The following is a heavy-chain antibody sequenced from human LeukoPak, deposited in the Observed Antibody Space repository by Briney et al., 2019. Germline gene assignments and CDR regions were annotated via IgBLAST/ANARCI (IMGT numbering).Heavy chain of an antibody. CDR3: AREGYDYGDYFDY. CDR1: GFTFSSYS. CDR2: ISSSSSTI. Sequence: TGGSLRLSCAASGFTFSSYSMHWVRQAPGKGLEWVSYISSSSSTIYYADSVKGRFTISRDNAKNSLYLQMNSLRAEDTAVYYCAREGYDYGDYFDYWGQGTLVTVSS. V-gene: IGHV3-48*01. D-gene: IGHD4-17*01. J-gene: IGHJ4*02.